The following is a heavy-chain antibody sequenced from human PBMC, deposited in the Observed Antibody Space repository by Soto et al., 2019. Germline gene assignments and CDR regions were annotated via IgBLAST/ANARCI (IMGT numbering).Heavy chain of an antibody. CDR1: GTSISSTYW. Sequence: QVELKQSGPGLVRPSGTLSLTCRVSGTSISSTYWWTWVRQSPGKGLEWIGEIYHNGITKYNPSLQIRVSLSVDKSNNQFSLKLTSVTAADTAVYYCATVPPRIVVVLAEFPTWGQGTLVTVSS. J-gene: IGHJ4*02. D-gene: IGHD2-21*01. CDR3: ATVPPRIVVVLAEFPT. CDR2: IYHNGIT. V-gene: IGHV4-4*02.